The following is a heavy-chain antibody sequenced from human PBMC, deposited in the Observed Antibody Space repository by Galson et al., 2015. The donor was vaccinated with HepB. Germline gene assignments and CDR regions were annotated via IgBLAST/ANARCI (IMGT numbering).Heavy chain of an antibody. D-gene: IGHD6-13*01. CDR3: ARDRQYSSSYFPDY. CDR2: INPNSGGT. CDR1: GYTFTGYY. J-gene: IGHJ4*02. Sequence: SVKVSCKASGYTFTGYYMHWVRQAPGQGLEWMGRINPNSGGTNYAQKFQGRVPMTRDTSISTAYMELSRLRSDDTAVYYCARDRQYSSSYFPDYWGQGTLVTVSS. V-gene: IGHV1-2*06.